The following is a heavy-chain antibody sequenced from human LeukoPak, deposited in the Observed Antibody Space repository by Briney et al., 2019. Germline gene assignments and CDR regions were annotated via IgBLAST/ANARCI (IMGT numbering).Heavy chain of an antibody. CDR3: ASGDWLGAPLNFDY. Sequence: PGGSLRLSCAASGFTFSSYWMSWVRQAPGKGLEWVANIKQDGSEKYYVDSVKGRFTISRDNAKNSLYLQMNSLRAEDTAVYYCASGDWLGAPLNFDYWGQGTLVTVSS. V-gene: IGHV3-7*01. CDR2: IKQDGSEK. CDR1: GFTFSSYW. D-gene: IGHD3-9*01. J-gene: IGHJ4*02.